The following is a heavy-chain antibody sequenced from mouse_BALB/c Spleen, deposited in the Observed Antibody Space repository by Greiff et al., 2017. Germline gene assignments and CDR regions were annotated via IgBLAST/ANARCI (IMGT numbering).Heavy chain of an antibody. J-gene: IGHJ2*01. CDR2: IDPANGNT. V-gene: IGHV14-3*02. Sequence: VQLKESGAELVKPGASVKLSCTASGFNINDTYMHWVKQRPEQGLEWIGRIDPANGNTKYDPKFQGKATITADTSSNTAYLQLSSLTSEDTAVYYCARLGDGYYLYFDYWGEGTTLTVSS. CDR3: ARLGDGYYLYFDY. D-gene: IGHD2-3*01. CDR1: GFNINDTY.